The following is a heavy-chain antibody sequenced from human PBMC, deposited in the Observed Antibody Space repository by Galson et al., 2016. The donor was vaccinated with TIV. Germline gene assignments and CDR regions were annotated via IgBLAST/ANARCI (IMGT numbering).Heavy chain of an antibody. CDR2: VNADNGYT. CDR1: GYTFSIYP. CDR3: ARPPYCGGACFKYDY. V-gene: IGHV1-3*01. Sequence: SVKVSCKASGYTFSIYPIHWVRQAPGQRLEWMGWVNADNGYTKYSRRFQGRVTITRDTSASTAYMELRGLRSEDTAVYYCARPPYCGGACFKYDYWGQGVLVSVSP. D-gene: IGHD2-21*01. J-gene: IGHJ4*02.